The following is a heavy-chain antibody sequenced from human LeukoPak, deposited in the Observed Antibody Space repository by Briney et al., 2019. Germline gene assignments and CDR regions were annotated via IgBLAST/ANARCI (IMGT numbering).Heavy chain of an antibody. D-gene: IGHD6-25*01. V-gene: IGHV3-23*01. Sequence: SGGSLRLSCAASGFTFSSYPMSWVRQASGKGLELVSTISGSGGSTYYADSVKGRSTISRDNSKNTLFLQMNSLGAEDTAIYYCAKDIAAFDAFDIWGQGTMVTVSS. CDR2: ISGSGGST. CDR1: GFTFSSYP. J-gene: IGHJ3*02. CDR3: AKDIAAFDAFDI.